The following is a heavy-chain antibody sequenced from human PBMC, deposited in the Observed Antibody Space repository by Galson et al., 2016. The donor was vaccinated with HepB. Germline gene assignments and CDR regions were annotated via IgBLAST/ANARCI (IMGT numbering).Heavy chain of an antibody. V-gene: IGHV3-23*01. CDR2: ISSSGGNT. CDR3: ARASISHFDF. Sequence: SLRLSCAASGFTFSTYAMTWVRQAPGKGLEWVSTISSSGGNTFYADSVKGRFTISRDDSKNTLYLQMDSLRDEDTAVYFCARASISHFDFWGQGILVTVSS. CDR1: GFTFSTYA. J-gene: IGHJ4*02.